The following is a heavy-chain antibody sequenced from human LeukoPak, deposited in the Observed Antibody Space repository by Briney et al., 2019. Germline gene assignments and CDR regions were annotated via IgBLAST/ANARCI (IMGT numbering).Heavy chain of an antibody. CDR2: INPNTGGT. Sequence: ASVKVSCKASGHTFTGFYIHWVRQAPGQGLEWMGRINPNTGGTNYAQKFQGRVTMTRDTSISTAYMELSRLRSDDTAVYYCARDSWIRHYDLYWFDPWGQGALVTVSS. V-gene: IGHV1-2*06. D-gene: IGHD3-3*01. CDR3: ARDSWIRHYDLYWFDP. CDR1: GHTFTGFY. J-gene: IGHJ5*02.